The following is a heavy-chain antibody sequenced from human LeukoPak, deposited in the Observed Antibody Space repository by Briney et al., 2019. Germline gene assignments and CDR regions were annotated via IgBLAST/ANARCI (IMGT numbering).Heavy chain of an antibody. V-gene: IGHV3-13*01. Sequence: GGSLRLSCAASGFTFSSYDMHWVRQATGKGLEWVSAIGTAGDTYYPGSVKGRFTISRENAKNSLYLQMNSLRAGDTAVYYCARARLAAAHNTDYYYYGMDVWGQGTTVTVSS. D-gene: IGHD6-13*01. CDR1: GFTFSSYD. CDR3: ARARLAAAHNTDYYYYGMDV. J-gene: IGHJ6*02. CDR2: IGTAGDT.